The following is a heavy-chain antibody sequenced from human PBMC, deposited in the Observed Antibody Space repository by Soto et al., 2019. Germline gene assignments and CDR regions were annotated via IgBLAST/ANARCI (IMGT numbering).Heavy chain of an antibody. D-gene: IGHD2-2*02. CDR2: ISSSGSYI. CDR1: GFTFSSYS. CDR3: ARSSDSCSSTSCYIRGDYYYGMDV. J-gene: IGHJ6*02. Sequence: GGSLRLSCAASGFTFSSYSMNWVRQAPGKGLEWVSSISSSGSYIYYADSVKGRFTISRDNAKNSLYLQMNSLRAEDTAVYYCARSSDSCSSTSCYIRGDYYYGMDVWGQGTTVTVSS. V-gene: IGHV3-21*01.